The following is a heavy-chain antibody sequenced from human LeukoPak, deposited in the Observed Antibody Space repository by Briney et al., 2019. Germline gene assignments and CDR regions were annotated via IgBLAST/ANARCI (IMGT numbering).Heavy chain of an antibody. J-gene: IGHJ1*01. CDR1: GGSITSGGHY. CDR3: ARASHLGELSLGY. D-gene: IGHD3-16*02. Sequence: SETLFLTCTVSGGSITSGGHYWSWIRQHPGKGLEWIGYISYSGTTYYNPSLKSRVTISLGTSKNQFSLQLSSVTAADTAVYYCARASHLGELSLGYWGQGTLVTVSS. V-gene: IGHV4-31*03. CDR2: ISYSGTT.